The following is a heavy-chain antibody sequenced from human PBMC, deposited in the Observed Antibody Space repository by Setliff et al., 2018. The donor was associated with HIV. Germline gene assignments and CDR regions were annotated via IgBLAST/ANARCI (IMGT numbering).Heavy chain of an antibody. V-gene: IGHV4-61*02. CDR2: IYTSGST. CDR1: GGSISSGIYY. CDR3: ARGSGGYYYDSSGYLDY. J-gene: IGHJ4*02. Sequence: LTCTVSGGSISSGIYYWSWIRQPAGKGLEWIGRIYTSGSTNYNPSLKSRVTISVDTSKNQFSLKLSSVTAADTAVYYCARGSGGYYYDSSGYLDYWGQGTLVTVSS. D-gene: IGHD3-22*01.